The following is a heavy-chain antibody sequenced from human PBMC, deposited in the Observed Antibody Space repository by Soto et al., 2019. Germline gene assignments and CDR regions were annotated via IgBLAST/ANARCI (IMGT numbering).Heavy chain of an antibody. CDR2: INHSGST. Sequence: LETLSLTCAVYGGSFSGYYWSWIRQPPGKGLEWIGEINHSGSTNYNPSLKSRVTISVDTSKNQFSLKLSSVTAADTAVYYCARRAYAGYNWNDRIKWFDPWGQGTLVTVSS. D-gene: IGHD1-1*01. CDR1: GGSFSGYY. CDR3: ARRAYAGYNWNDRIKWFDP. V-gene: IGHV4-34*01. J-gene: IGHJ5*02.